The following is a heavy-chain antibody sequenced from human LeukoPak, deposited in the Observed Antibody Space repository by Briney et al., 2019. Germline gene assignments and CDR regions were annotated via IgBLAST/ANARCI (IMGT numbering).Heavy chain of an antibody. Sequence: SETLSLTCTVSGGSISSYYWSWIRQPPGKGLEWIGYIYYSGSTNYNPSLKSRVTISVDTSKNQFSLKLSSVTAADTAVYYCARGDCGGDCLGDYYYGMDVWGQGTTVTVSS. CDR3: ARGDCGGDCLGDYYYGMDV. CDR2: IYYSGST. D-gene: IGHD2-21*02. CDR1: GGSISSYY. V-gene: IGHV4-59*01. J-gene: IGHJ6*02.